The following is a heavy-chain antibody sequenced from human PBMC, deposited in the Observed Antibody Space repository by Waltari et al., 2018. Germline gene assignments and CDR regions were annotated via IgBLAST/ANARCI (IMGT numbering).Heavy chain of an antibody. CDR1: GDSIRSVFY. V-gene: IGHV4-38-2*01. CDR2: VYHSGST. J-gene: IGHJ6*03. Sequence: QVQLQESGPGLVKSPETLSLACGVSGDSIRSVFYRVWIRQPPGKGPEWIGSVYHSGSTFYNPSLKSRVTMSVDTSKKHFSLSLSSVTAADTAVYYCARATCSHGGCSMYYFYYYMDVWGKGTTVTVSS. D-gene: IGHD2-15*01. CDR3: ARATCSHGGCSMYYFYYYMDV.